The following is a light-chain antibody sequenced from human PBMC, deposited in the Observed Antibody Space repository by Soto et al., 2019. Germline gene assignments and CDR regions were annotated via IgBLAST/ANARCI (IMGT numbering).Light chain of an antibody. V-gene: IGKV3-20*01. CDR2: GAS. CDR1: QSVSSNY. CDR3: QQYGRSPPFA. Sequence: VLTHSPGTLSLSPGERATLSCRASQSVSSNYIAWYQQNPGQAPRLLIYGASTRATGIPDRFSGSGSGTDFTLTISRLEPEDFAVYFCQQYGRSPPFAFGQGTKVDIK. J-gene: IGKJ2*01.